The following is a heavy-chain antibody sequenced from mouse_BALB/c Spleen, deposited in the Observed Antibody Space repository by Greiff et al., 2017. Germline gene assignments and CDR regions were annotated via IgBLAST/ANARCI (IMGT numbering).Heavy chain of an antibody. CDR1: GFAFSSYD. D-gene: IGHD1-2*01. J-gene: IGHJ3*01. CDR3: ARRAHYYGPFAY. V-gene: IGHV5-12-1*01. Sequence: EVQRVESGGGLVKPGGSLKLSCAASGFAFSSYDMSWVRQTPEKRLEWVAYISSGGGSTYYPDTVKGRFTISRDNAKNTLYLQMSSLKSEDTAMYYCARRAHYYGPFAYWGQGTLVTVSA. CDR2: ISSGGGST.